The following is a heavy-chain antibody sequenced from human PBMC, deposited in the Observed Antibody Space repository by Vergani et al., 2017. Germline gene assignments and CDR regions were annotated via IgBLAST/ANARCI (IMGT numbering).Heavy chain of an antibody. J-gene: IGHJ4*02. V-gene: IGHV1-18*01. CDR3: ARDGGVNYYDSSGQYWGY. CDR1: GYTFTSYG. D-gene: IGHD3-22*01. Sequence: QVQLVQSGAEVKKPGASVKVSCKASGYTFTSYGINWVRQAPGQGLEWMGWNSAYNGNTNYAQKLQGRVIMTTDTSTSTAYMELRSLSSDDTAVYYCARDGGVNYYDSSGQYWGYWGQGTLVTVSS. CDR2: NSAYNGNT.